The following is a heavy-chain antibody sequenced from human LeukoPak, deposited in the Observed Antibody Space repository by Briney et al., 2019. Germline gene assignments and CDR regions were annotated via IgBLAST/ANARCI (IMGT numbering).Heavy chain of an antibody. V-gene: IGHV4-39*01. CDR3: ARHNGYSYGRPHFDY. Sequence: PSETLSLTCTVSGGSISSSSYYWGWIRQPPGKGLEWIGSIYYSGSTYYNPSLKSRVTISVDTSKNQFSLKLSSVTAADTAVYYCARHNGYSYGRPHFDYWGQGTLVTVSS. CDR1: GGSISSSSYY. CDR2: IYYSGST. D-gene: IGHD5-18*01. J-gene: IGHJ4*02.